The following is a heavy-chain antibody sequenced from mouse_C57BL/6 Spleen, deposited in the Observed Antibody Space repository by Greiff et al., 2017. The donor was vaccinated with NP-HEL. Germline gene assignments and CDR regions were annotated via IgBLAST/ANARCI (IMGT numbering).Heavy chain of an antibody. V-gene: IGHV1-22*01. Sequence: VQLQQSGPELVKPGASVKMSCKASGYTFTDYNMHWVKQSHGKSLEWIGYINPNNGGTSYNQKFKGKATLTANKSSSTAYMELRSLTSEDAAVYYCARSYYYSSSPFAYWGQGTLVTVSA. CDR1: GYTFTDYN. D-gene: IGHD1-1*01. CDR2: INPNNGGT. J-gene: IGHJ3*01. CDR3: ARSYYYSSSPFAY.